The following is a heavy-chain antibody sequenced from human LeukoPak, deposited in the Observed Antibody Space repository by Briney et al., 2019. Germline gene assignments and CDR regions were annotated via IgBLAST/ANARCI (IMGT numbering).Heavy chain of an antibody. V-gene: IGHV3-53*04. CDR2: IYSGGST. Sequence: GGSLRLSCAASGFTVSSNYMSWVRQAPGKGLEWVSVIYSGGSTYYADSVKGRFTISRHNSKNTLYLQMNSLRAEDTAVYYCARGWVEDDILTGYYLDWFDPWGQGTLVTVSS. CDR1: GFTVSSNY. CDR3: ARGWVEDDILTGYYLDWFDP. D-gene: IGHD3-9*01. J-gene: IGHJ5*02.